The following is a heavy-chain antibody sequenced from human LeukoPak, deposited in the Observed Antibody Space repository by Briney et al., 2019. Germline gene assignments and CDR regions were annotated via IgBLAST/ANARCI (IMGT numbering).Heavy chain of an antibody. V-gene: IGHV1-8*01. D-gene: IGHD1-26*01. CDR1: GYTFTSYD. CDR2: MNPNSGNT. Sequence: VASVKVSCKASGYTFTSYDINWVRRATGQGLEWMGWMNPNSGNTGYAQKFQGRVTMTRNTSISTAYMELSSLRPEDTAVYYCARAKRELPSYYYYMDVWGKGTTVTVSS. CDR3: ARAKRELPSYYYYMDV. J-gene: IGHJ6*03.